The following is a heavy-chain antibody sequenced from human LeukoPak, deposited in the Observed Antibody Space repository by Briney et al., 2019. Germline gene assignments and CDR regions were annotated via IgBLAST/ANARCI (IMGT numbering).Heavy chain of an antibody. CDR1: GGSISSSSYY. CDR3: ARDLPSTHAPYYYDEPWFDP. D-gene: IGHD3-22*01. V-gene: IGHV4-39*07. J-gene: IGHJ5*02. Sequence: KPSETLSLTCTVSGGSISSSSYYWGWIRQPPGKGLEWIGSIYYSGSTYYNPSLKSRVTISVDTSKNQFSLELSSVTAADTAVYYCARDLPSTHAPYYYDEPWFDPWGQGTLVTVSS. CDR2: IYYSGST.